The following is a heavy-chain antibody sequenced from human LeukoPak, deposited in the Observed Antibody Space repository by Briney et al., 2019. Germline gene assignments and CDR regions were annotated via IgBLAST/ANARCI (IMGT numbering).Heavy chain of an antibody. D-gene: IGHD3-16*02. Sequence: SETLSLTCDVSGGSIDSTNWWNWVRQPPGKGLEWIGEIHHDGRINYNPSLKSRVTLSVNKSKNQFSLRLNSVTAADTAMYYCARSHDHLWGNYPDYWGQGTLVTVSS. J-gene: IGHJ4*02. CDR1: GGSIDSTNW. V-gene: IGHV4/OR15-8*01. CDR3: ARSHDHLWGNYPDY. CDR2: IHHDGRI.